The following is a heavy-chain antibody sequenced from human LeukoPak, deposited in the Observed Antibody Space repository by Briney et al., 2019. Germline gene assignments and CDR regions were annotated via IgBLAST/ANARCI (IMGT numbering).Heavy chain of an antibody. D-gene: IGHD3-10*01. CDR1: GGTFSSYA. Sequence: SVKVSCEASGGTFSSYAISWVRQAPGQGLEWMGGIIPIFGTANYAQKFQGRVTITADESTSTAYMELSSLRSEDTAVYYCARALLWFGEFDYWGQGTLVTVSS. CDR2: IIPIFGTA. J-gene: IGHJ4*02. V-gene: IGHV1-69*01. CDR3: ARALLWFGEFDY.